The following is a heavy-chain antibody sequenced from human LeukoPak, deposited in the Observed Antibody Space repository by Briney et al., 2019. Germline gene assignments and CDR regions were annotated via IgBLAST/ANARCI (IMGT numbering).Heavy chain of an antibody. J-gene: IGHJ4*02. D-gene: IGHD3-10*01. CDR2: IYYSGNT. V-gene: IGHV4-59*01. Sequence: PSETLSLTCTVSGASISSSYWSWIRQPPGKGLEWIGYIYYSGNTNYNPSLKSRVTISVDSSKNQFSLKLSSVTAADTAVYYCARDLLWGYDYWGQGTLVTVSS. CDR3: ARDLLWGYDY. CDR1: GASISSSY.